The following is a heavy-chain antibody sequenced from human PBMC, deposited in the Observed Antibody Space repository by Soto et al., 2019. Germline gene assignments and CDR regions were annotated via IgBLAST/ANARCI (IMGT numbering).Heavy chain of an antibody. J-gene: IGHJ4*02. CDR2: ISGSGGST. V-gene: IGHV3-23*01. D-gene: IGHD3-22*01. CDR3: AKAHYDSSGYYGGFDY. CDR1: GFTFSSYA. Sequence: PGGSLRLSCAASGFTFSSYAMSWVRQAPGKGLEWVSAISGSGGSTYYADSVKGRFTISRDNSKNTLYLQMNSLRAEDTAVYYCAKAHYDSSGYYGGFDYWGQGTLVTSPQ.